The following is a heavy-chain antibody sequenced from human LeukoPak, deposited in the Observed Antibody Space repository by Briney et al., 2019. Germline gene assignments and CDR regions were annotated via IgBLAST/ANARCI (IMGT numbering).Heavy chain of an antibody. D-gene: IGHD3-10*01. CDR2: IIPILGIA. V-gene: IGHV1-69*04. CDR1: GGTFSSYA. J-gene: IGHJ6*03. Sequence: SVKVSCKASGGTFSSYAISWVRQAPGQGLEWMGRIIPILGIANYAQKFQGRVTITADKSTSTAYMELSSLRSEDTAVYYCARDHGITMVRGTGFYYMDVWGKGTTVTVSS. CDR3: ARDHGITMVRGTGFYYMDV.